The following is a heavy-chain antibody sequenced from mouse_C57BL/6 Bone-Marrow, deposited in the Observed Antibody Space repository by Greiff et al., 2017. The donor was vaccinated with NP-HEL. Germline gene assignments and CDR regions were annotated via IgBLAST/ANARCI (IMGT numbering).Heavy chain of an antibody. V-gene: IGHV14-4*01. CDR2: IDPENGDT. J-gene: IGHJ4*01. CDR3: TDYGPPMDY. CDR1: GFNIKDDY. Sequence: EVQGVESGAELVRPGASVKLSCTASGFNIKDDYMHWVKQRPEQGLEWIGWIDPENGDTEYASKFQGKATITADTSSNTAYLQLSSLTSEDTAVYYCTDYGPPMDYWGQGTSVTVSS. D-gene: IGHD1-1*01.